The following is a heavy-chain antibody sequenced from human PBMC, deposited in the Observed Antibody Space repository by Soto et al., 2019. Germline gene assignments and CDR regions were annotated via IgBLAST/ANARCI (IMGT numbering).Heavy chain of an antibody. CDR1: GGTFSSYT. D-gene: IGHD3-10*01. CDR3: ARGDGGSGGDSGFDF. Sequence: QVQLVQSGAEVKKPGSSVKVSCKVSGGTFSSYTFTWVRQAPGQGPEWVGRIIPMIGVANYAQKFKGRVTITADKSTSTAYMELSSLRADDTAVYYCARGDGGSGGDSGFDFWGHGTLVTVSS. CDR2: IIPMIGVA. J-gene: IGHJ4*01. V-gene: IGHV1-69*02.